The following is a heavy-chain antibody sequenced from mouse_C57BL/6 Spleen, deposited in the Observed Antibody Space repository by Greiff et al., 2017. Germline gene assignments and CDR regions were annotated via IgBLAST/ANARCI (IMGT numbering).Heavy chain of an antibody. D-gene: IGHD3-2*02. J-gene: IGHJ2*01. CDR1: GFTFSDYY. Sequence: EVKLVESEGGLVQPGSSMKLSCTASGFTFSDYYMAWVRQVPEKGLEWVANINSDGSSTYYLDSLKSRFIISRDNAKNILYLQMSSLKSEDTATYYCARGEAPYYYDYWGQGTTLTVSS. V-gene: IGHV5-16*01. CDR2: INSDGSST. CDR3: ARGEAPYYYDY.